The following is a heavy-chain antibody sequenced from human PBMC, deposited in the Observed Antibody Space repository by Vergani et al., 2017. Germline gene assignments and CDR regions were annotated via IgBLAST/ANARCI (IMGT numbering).Heavy chain of an antibody. D-gene: IGHD2-15*01. Sequence: EVQLVESGGGLVQPGGSLTLSCAASGFTFSGSAMHWVRQTSGKGLEWIGRIRDKTYNYATAYAVSVKGRFIISRDDSKKTAYLQMNSLKTEDTAVYYCTTDNQQSSLGHCSVTNCYGGVFDIWGQGTVVTVSS. J-gene: IGHJ3*02. CDR1: GFTFSGSA. CDR3: TTDNQQSSLGHCSVTNCYGGVFDI. V-gene: IGHV3-73*02. CDR2: IRDKTYNYAT.